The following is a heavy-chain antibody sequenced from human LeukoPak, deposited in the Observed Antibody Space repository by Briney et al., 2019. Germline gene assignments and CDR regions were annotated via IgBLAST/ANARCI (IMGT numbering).Heavy chain of an antibody. V-gene: IGHV3-30-3*01. CDR2: ISYDGSNK. Sequence: GGSLRLSCAASGFTFSSYAMHWVRQAPGKGLEWVAVISYDGSNKYYADSVKGRFTISRDNSKNTLYLQMNSLRAEDTAVYYCASPVIAVAGTSYWGQGTLVTVSS. CDR3: ASPVIAVAGTSY. J-gene: IGHJ4*02. D-gene: IGHD6-19*01. CDR1: GFTFSSYA.